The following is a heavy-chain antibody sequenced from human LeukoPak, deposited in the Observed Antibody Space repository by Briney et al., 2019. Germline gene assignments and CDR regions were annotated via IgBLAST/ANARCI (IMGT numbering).Heavy chain of an antibody. V-gene: IGHV1-2*02. J-gene: IGHJ4*02. CDR2: INPNSGGT. CDR1: GYTFAGYY. Sequence: ASVKVSCKASGYTFAGYYMHWVRQAPGQRLEWMGWINPNSGGTNYAQKFQGRVTMTRDTSISTAYMELSRLRSDDTAVYYCARSYYRRDSSSCGGYWGQGTLVTVSS. D-gene: IGHD6-6*01. CDR3: ARSYYRRDSSSCGGY.